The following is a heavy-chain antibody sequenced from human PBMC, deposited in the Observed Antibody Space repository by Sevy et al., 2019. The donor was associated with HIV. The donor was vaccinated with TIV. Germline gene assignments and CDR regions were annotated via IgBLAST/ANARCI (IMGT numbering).Heavy chain of an antibody. CDR3: AKSRRIDDNEGY. CDR1: GFTFTSYA. CDR2: ISGSGGST. Sequence: GGSLRLSCAASGFTFTSYAMSWIRQAPGKGLEWVSAISGSGGSTYYADSVKGRFTISRDNSKNTLYLQMNSLRAEDTAVYYCAKSRRIDDNEGYWGQGTLVTVSS. D-gene: IGHD1-1*01. V-gene: IGHV3-23*01. J-gene: IGHJ4*02.